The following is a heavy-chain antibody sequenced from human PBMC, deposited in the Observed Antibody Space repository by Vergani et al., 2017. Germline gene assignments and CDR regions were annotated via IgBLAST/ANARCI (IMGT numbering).Heavy chain of an antibody. CDR2: ISYDGSNK. Sequence: QVQLVESGGGVVQPGRSLRLSCAASGFTFSSYAMHWVRQAPGKGLEWVAVISYDGSNKYYADSVKGRFTISRDNSKNTLYLQMNSLRAEDTAVYYCAGGGGSYRSPIDYWGQGTLVTVSS. D-gene: IGHD1-26*01. V-gene: IGHV3-30-3*01. CDR1: GFTFSSYA. CDR3: AGGGGSYRSPIDY. J-gene: IGHJ4*02.